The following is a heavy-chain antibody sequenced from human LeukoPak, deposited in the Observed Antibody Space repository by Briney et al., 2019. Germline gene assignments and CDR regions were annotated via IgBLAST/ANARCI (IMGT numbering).Heavy chain of an antibody. CDR2: INHSGST. CDR3: ARGRRVRHGGRGYNLFDL. D-gene: IGHD3-16*01. V-gene: IGHV4-34*01. Sequence: SETLSLTCAVYGGSFSGYYWSWIRQPPGKGLEWIGEINHSGSTNYNPSLTSRVTISVDTSKNQFCLKLSSVTAADTAVYYCARGRRVRHGGRGYNLFDLWGQGTVVTVST. CDR1: GGSFSGYY. J-gene: IGHJ5*02.